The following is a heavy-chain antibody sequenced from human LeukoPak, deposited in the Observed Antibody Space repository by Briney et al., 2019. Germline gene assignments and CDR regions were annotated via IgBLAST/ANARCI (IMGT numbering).Heavy chain of an antibody. Sequence: GSLRLSCAASGFTFSHHGMNWVRQAPGKGLEWVSGVGPSGARTYYADSVKGRYTVSRDNSKNMVFLQMNSLRAEDTAVYYCANYLSYGPIGWGQGTLVIVSS. CDR3: ANYLSYGPIG. D-gene: IGHD3-10*01. CDR1: GFTFSHHG. J-gene: IGHJ4*02. CDR2: VGPSGART. V-gene: IGHV3-23*01.